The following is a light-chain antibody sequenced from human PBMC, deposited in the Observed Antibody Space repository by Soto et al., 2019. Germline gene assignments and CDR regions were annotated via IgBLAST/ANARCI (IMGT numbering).Light chain of an antibody. CDR1: SSDVGGYNY. CDR3: SSYTSSSTLV. CDR2: DVS. V-gene: IGLV2-14*01. Sequence: QSALTQPASVSGSPGQSITISCTGNSSDVGGYNYVSWYQRHPGKAPKLMIYDVSNRPSGVSNRFSGFKSGNTASLTISGRQAEDEADYYCSSYTSSSTLVFGGGTKLTVL. J-gene: IGLJ2*01.